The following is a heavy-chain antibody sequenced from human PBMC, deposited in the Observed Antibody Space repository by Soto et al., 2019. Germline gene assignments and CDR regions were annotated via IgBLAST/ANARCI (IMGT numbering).Heavy chain of an antibody. CDR1: GFTFSDYY. D-gene: IGHD6-25*01. CDR2: ISDSGSTI. J-gene: IGHJ5*02. V-gene: IGHV3-11*01. CDR3: ARGGSGWPRGGWLGP. Sequence: QMQLVQSGGGLVKPGGSLTLSCKASGFTFSDYYMIWVRQTPGKGLEWLSYISDSGSTIYYADSVRARFTIFRENAANSVNRKLDGLTDGDTAFYYGARGGSGWPRGGWLGPWGQGSLVTVSS.